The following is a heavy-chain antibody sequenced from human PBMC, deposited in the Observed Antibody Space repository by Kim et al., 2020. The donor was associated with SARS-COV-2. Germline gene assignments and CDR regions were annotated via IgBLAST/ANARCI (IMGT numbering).Heavy chain of an antibody. CDR3: ARDRYQLLWKGLWDY. Sequence: GGSLRLSCAASGFTFSSYAMHWVRQAPGKGLEWVAVISYDGSNKYYADSVKGRFTISRDNSKNTPYLQMNSLRAEDTAVYYCARDRYQLLWKGLWDYWGQGTLVTVTS. J-gene: IGHJ4*02. V-gene: IGHV3-30-3*01. CDR2: ISYDGSNK. D-gene: IGHD2-2*01. CDR1: GFTFSSYA.